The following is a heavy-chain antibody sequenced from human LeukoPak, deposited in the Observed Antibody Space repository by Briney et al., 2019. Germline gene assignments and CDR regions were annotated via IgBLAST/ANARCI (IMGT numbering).Heavy chain of an antibody. CDR2: IKQDGSEK. D-gene: IGHD3-10*01. J-gene: IGHJ2*01. CDR3: AREVRFRAYFDL. CDR1: GFTFSSYW. V-gene: IGHV3-7*01. Sequence: GGSLRLSCAASGFTFSSYWMSWVRQAPGKGLEWVANIKQDGSEKYSVDSVKRRFTISRDNAKNSLYLQMNSLRAEDTAVYYCAREVRFRAYFDLWGRGTLVTVSS.